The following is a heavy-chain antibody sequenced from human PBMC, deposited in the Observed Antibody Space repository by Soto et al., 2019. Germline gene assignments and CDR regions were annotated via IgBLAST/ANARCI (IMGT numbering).Heavy chain of an antibody. Sequence: GGSLRLSCAASGFTFSSYAMSWVRQAPGKGLEWVSAISGSGGSTYYADSVKGRFTISRDNSKNTLYLQMNSLRAEDTAVYYCAKGGKITFGGVIPDYFDYWGQGTLVTVSS. D-gene: IGHD3-16*01. J-gene: IGHJ4*02. CDR2: ISGSGGST. V-gene: IGHV3-23*01. CDR1: GFTFSSYA. CDR3: AKGGKITFGGVIPDYFDY.